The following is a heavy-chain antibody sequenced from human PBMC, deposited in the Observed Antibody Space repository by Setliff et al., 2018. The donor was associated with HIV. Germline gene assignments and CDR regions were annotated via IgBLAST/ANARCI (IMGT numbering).Heavy chain of an antibody. Sequence: RGVLKISCAASGFSFSNYAMTWVRQAPGKGLEWASTINSAERTFYAKSVKGRFTISRDNSKSTLYLQVSSLRAEDTAVYFCAKAHWDPLSPDYWGQGTLVTVSS. CDR1: GFSFSNYA. CDR3: AKAHWDPLSPDY. D-gene: IGHD1-26*01. V-gene: IGHV3-23*01. CDR2: INSAERT. J-gene: IGHJ4*02.